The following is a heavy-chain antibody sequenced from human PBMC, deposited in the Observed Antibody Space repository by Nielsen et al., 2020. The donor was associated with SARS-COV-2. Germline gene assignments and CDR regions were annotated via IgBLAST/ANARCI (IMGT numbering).Heavy chain of an antibody. Sequence: SETLSLTCTVSGGSISSYYWGWIRQPPGKGLEWIGSFYYSGSTDYNPSLESRVTISGDTSKNQFSLKLSSVTAADTAVYYCARQGYYDSSGYYYVLIDYWGQGTLGTVSS. D-gene: IGHD3-22*01. V-gene: IGHV4-39*01. CDR2: FYYSGST. CDR3: ARQGYYDSSGYYYVLIDY. J-gene: IGHJ4*02. CDR1: GGSISSYY.